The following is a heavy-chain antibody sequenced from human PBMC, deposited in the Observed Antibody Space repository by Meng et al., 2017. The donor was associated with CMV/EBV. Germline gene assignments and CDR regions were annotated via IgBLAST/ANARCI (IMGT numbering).Heavy chain of an antibody. J-gene: IGHJ4*02. CDR1: GFTFSSYS. D-gene: IGHD6-6*01. CDR3: ARYSSSYQFDY. Sequence: GESLKISCAASGFTFSSYSMNWVRQAPGKGLEWVSSISSSSSYIYYADSVKGRFTISRDNAKNSLYLQMNSLRAEDTAVYYCARYSSSYQFDYWGQGTLVTSPQ. CDR2: ISSSSSYI. V-gene: IGHV3-21*01.